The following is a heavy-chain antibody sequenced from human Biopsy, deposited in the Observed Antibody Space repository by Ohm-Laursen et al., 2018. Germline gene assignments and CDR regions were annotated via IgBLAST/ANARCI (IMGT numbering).Heavy chain of an antibody. J-gene: IGHJ6*02. D-gene: IGHD1-26*01. V-gene: IGHV3-21*01. CDR2: ISSSGNFM. Sequence: SLRLSCTASGFTFSPYTMTWVRQAPGKGLEWVSSISSSGNFMYYTDSVKGRFTISRDNAKNSLYLQMNGLRAEDTAFYYCARIFLVGVTPGYGMDVWGQGTTVTVSS. CDR3: ARIFLVGVTPGYGMDV. CDR1: GFTFSPYT.